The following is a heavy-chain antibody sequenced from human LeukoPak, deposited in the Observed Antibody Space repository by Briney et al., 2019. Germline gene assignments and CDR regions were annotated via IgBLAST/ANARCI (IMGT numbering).Heavy chain of an antibody. CDR3: AREMGMSLYPYFFDY. V-gene: IGHV3-30*04. D-gene: IGHD2-2*02. Sequence: GGSLRLSCAASGFTFSSYAMHWVRQAPGKGLEWVVVISYDGSNKYYADSVKGRFTISRDNSKNTLYLQMNSLRAEDTAVYYCAREMGMSLYPYFFDYWGQGTLVTVSS. CDR2: ISYDGSNK. CDR1: GFTFSSYA. J-gene: IGHJ4*02.